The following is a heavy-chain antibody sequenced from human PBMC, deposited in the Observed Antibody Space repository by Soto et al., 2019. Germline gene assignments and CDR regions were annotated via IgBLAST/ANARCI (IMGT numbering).Heavy chain of an antibody. D-gene: IGHD3-16*01. V-gene: IGHV3-33*01. CDR2: IWYDGTNI. CDR1: GFTFSTYG. J-gene: IGHJ4*02. CDR3: ARDIRHYDYVWGSYNFDY. Sequence: QVQLVESGGGVVQPGRSLRLSCSASGFTFSTYGMHWVRQAPGKGLQWVAVIWYDGTNIYYADSVKGRFTISRDNSKNTLYLQMNSLRAEDTAVYYCARDIRHYDYVWGSYNFDYWGQGTLVTVSS.